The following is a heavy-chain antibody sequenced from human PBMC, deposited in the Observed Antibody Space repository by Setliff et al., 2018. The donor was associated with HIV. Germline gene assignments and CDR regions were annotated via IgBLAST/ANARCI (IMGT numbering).Heavy chain of an antibody. V-gene: IGHV1-69*06. D-gene: IGHD4-4*01. CDR1: GGTFSSYA. CDR2: IIPIFGTA. CDR3: ARNAFDYTAYYYSYMDV. J-gene: IGHJ6*03. Sequence: SVKVSCKASGGTFSSYAISWVRQAPGQGLEWMGRIIPIFGTANYAQKFQGRVTITADKSTSTAYMELSSLRSEDTAVYYCARNAFDYTAYYYSYMDVWGKGTTVTVSS.